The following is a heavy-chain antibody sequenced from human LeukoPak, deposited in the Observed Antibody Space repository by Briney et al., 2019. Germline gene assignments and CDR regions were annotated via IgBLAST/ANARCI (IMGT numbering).Heavy chain of an antibody. CDR1: GGSISSGGYY. Sequence: PSQTLSLTCTVSGGSISSGGYYWSWIRQPPGKGLEWIGYIYHSGSTYYNPSLKSRVTISVDRSKNQFSLKLSSVTAADTAVYYCERDQSIGSSSGPGYWGQGTLVTVSS. CDR2: IYHSGST. V-gene: IGHV4-30-2*01. J-gene: IGHJ4*02. D-gene: IGHD6-6*01. CDR3: ERDQSIGSSSGPGY.